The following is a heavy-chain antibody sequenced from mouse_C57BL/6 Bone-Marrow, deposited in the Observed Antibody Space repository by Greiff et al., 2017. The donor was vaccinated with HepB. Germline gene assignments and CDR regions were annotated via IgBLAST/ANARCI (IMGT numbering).Heavy chain of an antibody. V-gene: IGHV14-3*01. CDR1: GFNIKNTY. Sequence: VQLQQSVAELVRPGASVKLSCTASGFNIKNTYMHWVKQRPEQGLEWIGRIDPANGNTKYAPKFPGKATITADTSSNTAYLQLSSLTSEDTAIYYCASPPYDYDFYWYFDVWGTGTTVTVSS. CDR3: ASPPYDYDFYWYFDV. J-gene: IGHJ1*03. CDR2: IDPANGNT. D-gene: IGHD2-4*01.